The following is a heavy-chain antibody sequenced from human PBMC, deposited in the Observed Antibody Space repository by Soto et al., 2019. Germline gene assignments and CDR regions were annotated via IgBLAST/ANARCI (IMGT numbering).Heavy chain of an antibody. CDR2: ISTTGNT. J-gene: IGHJ4*02. Sequence: QVQLQESGPGLVKPSETLSLTCTVSGDTITSFSWNWIRQSAGKGLEWIGRISTTGNTHYNPSLESRVIMSLDTSKNQFSLKLTSVTAADTAVYYCEGESGENWSYEAYWGQGTLVTVSS. D-gene: IGHD1-7*01. CDR3: EGESGENWSYEAY. V-gene: IGHV4-4*07. CDR1: GDTITSFS.